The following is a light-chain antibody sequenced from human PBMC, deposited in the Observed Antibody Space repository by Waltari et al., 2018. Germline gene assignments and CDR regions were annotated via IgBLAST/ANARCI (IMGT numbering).Light chain of an antibody. CDR3: QQYSTSPTWT. CDR1: QSVSSSF. J-gene: IGKJ1*01. Sequence: EIVLTQSPGTLSLSPGERATLSCRASQSVSSSFLAWYQQKPGQAPRLLIYGASSRATGIPDRCSGSGSETDFTLTISRLEPEDFAVYYCQQYSTSPTWTFGQGTKVEIK. CDR2: GAS. V-gene: IGKV3-20*01.